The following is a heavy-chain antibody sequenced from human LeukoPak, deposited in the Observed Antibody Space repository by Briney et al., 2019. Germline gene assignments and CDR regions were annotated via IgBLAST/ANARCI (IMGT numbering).Heavy chain of an antibody. CDR3: ARDLDSDYYDSSGYIAREYGMDV. CDR1: GGSVSSGSYY. Sequence: SETLSLTCTVSGGSVSSGSYYWSWIRQPPGKGLEWIGYIYYSGSTNYNPSLKSRVTISVDTSKNQFSLKLSSVTAADTAVYYCARDLDSDYYDSSGYIAREYGMDVWGQGTTVTVSS. V-gene: IGHV4-61*01. D-gene: IGHD3-22*01. CDR2: IYYSGST. J-gene: IGHJ6*02.